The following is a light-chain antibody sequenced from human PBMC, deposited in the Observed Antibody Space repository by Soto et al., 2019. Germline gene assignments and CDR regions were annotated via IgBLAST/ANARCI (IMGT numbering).Light chain of an antibody. CDR1: SSVVGAYNY. CDR2: HVS. Sequence: QSVLTQPASVSGSPGQSITISCTGTSSVVGAYNYVSWCQQHPAKIPKLMIYHVSNRPSGVSDRFSGSKSGNTASLTISGLQAEDEADYYCYSYTTSSTYVFGTGTKVTVL. J-gene: IGLJ1*01. CDR3: YSYTTSSTYV. V-gene: IGLV2-14*01.